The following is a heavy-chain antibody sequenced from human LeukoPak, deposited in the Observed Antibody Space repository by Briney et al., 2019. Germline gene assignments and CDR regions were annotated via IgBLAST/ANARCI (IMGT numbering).Heavy chain of an antibody. D-gene: IGHD4-17*01. J-gene: IGHJ4*02. CDR3: ARDPSFDYGDFYFDH. CDR2: ISSSSSYI. Sequence: PGGSLRLSCAASGFTFSSYSMNWVRQAPGKGLEWVSSISSSSSYIYYADSVKGRFTISRDNAKNSLYLQMNSLRAEDTAVYYCARDPSFDYGDFYFDHWGQGTLVTVSS. CDR1: GFTFSSYS. V-gene: IGHV3-21*01.